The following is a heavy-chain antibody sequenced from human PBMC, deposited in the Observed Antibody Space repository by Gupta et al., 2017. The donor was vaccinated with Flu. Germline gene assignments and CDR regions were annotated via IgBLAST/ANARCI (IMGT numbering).Heavy chain of an antibody. V-gene: IGHV4-31*03. J-gene: IGHJ4*02. CDR3: ARRGAYFFDY. CDR2: VYLNGDT. Sequence: QVQLQESGPGLVKPSQTLSLTCTVSGDSLNSGGYFWSWIRQLPGKGLEWIGYVYLNGDTYYNPSLQSRVSISVDRSKNQFSLEVGSVTAADTAVYFCARRGAYFFDYWGQGTLVTVSS. CDR1: GDSLNSGGYF. D-gene: IGHD3-16*01.